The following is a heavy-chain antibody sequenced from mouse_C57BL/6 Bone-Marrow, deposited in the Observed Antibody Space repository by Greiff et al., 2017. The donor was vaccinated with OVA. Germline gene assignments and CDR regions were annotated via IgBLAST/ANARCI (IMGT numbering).Heavy chain of an antibody. J-gene: IGHJ2*01. D-gene: IGHD1-1*01. CDR1: GYTFTSYW. Sequence: QVQLQQPGAELVKPGASVKLSCKASGYTFTSYWMHWVKQRPGQGLEWIGMIHPNSGSTNYNEKFKSKATLTVDKSSSTAYMQLSSLTSEDSAVYYCARSKGYYGSSYFDDWGKGTTLTVSS. V-gene: IGHV1-64*01. CDR3: ARSKGYYGSSYFDD. CDR2: IHPNSGST.